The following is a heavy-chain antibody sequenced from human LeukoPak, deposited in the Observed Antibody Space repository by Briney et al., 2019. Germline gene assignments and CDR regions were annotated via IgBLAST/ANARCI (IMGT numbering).Heavy chain of an antibody. CDR1: GFTFSSYA. CDR2: ISSNGGST. D-gene: IGHD5-12*01. CDR3: ARKWLRPDY. Sequence: GGSLRLSCAASGFTFSSYAMHWVRQAPGKGLEYVSAISSNGGSTYYANSVKGRFTISRDNSKNTLYLQTGSLRAEDMAVYYCARKWLRPDYWGQGTLVTVSS. J-gene: IGHJ4*02. V-gene: IGHV3-64*01.